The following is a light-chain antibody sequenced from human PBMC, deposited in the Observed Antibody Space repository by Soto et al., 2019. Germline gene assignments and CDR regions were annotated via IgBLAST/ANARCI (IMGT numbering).Light chain of an antibody. J-gene: IGKJ1*01. CDR1: QSVNSKY. Sequence: EIVLTQSPGTLSLSPGEGGTLSCRASQSVNSKYLAWYQQRPGQAPRLLIYGASNRATGISDRFSASGSGTNFTLTISRLEPEDFTMYYCQLYSSSQGTFGQGTKVEIK. V-gene: IGKV3-20*01. CDR3: QLYSSSQGT. CDR2: GAS.